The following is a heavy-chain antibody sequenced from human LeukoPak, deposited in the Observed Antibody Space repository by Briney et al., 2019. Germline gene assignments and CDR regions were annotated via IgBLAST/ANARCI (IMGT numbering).Heavy chain of an antibody. J-gene: IGHJ4*02. V-gene: IGHV3-9*01. CDR1: GFTFDDYA. CDR3: ARLREIPVFGVVTKSTSYFDY. D-gene: IGHD3-3*01. CDR2: ISWNSGSI. Sequence: GGSLRLSCAASGFTFDDYAMHWVRQAPGKGLEWVSGISWNSGSIGYADSVKGRFTISRDNAKNSLYLQMNSLRAEDTAVYYCARLREIPVFGVVTKSTSYFDYWGQGTLVTVSS.